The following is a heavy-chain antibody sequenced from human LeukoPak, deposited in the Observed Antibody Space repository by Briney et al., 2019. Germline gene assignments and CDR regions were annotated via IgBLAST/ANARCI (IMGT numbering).Heavy chain of an antibody. D-gene: IGHD2-2*01. J-gene: IGHJ5*02. V-gene: IGHV1-69*01. Sequence: AASVKVSCKASGGTFSSYAISWVRQAPGQGLEWMGGIIPIFGTANYAQKFQGRVTITADESTSTAYMELSSLRSEDTAVYYCVRTSSRPTLTYNWFDPWGQGTLVTVSS. CDR1: GGTFSSYA. CDR3: VRTSSRPTLTYNWFDP. CDR2: IIPIFGTA.